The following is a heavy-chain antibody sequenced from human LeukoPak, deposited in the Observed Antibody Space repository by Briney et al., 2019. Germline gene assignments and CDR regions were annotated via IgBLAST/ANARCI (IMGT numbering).Heavy chain of an antibody. V-gene: IGHV1-18*01. CDR1: GYTFTSYG. CDR2: ISAYNGNT. Sequence: ASVKASCKASGYTFTSYGISWVRQAPGQGLEWMGWISAYNGNTNYAQKLQGRVTMTTDTSTSTAYMELRSLRSDDTAVYYCARVGYYYGSGSYYIDYWGQGTLVTVSS. J-gene: IGHJ4*02. CDR3: ARVGYYYGSGSYYIDY. D-gene: IGHD3-10*01.